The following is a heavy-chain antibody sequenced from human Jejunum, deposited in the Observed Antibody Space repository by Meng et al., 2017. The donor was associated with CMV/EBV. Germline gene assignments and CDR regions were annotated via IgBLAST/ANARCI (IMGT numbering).Heavy chain of an antibody. Sequence: ASGFTFSNAWMSWVRQAPGKGLEWVGRSKGKTDGATPEYAAPVRDRFTISRDDSINTLYLQMNTLNTDDTAVYFCAADRYGSAYFDYWGQGALVTVS. CDR2: SKGKTDGATP. J-gene: IGHJ4*02. D-gene: IGHD3-10*01. CDR1: GFTFSNAW. V-gene: IGHV3-15*01. CDR3: AADRYGSAYFDY.